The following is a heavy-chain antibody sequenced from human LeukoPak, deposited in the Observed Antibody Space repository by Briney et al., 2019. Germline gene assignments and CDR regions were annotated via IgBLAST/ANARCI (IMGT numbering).Heavy chain of an antibody. Sequence: PSQTLSLTCTVSGDSISRGDSYWSWIRQPPGKGLEWIGYIYYSGCTYYSPSLKSRFIRSVDTSKNQFSLKLSSVTAADTAVYYCARPQLERRHDAFDIWGQGTVVTVSS. D-gene: IGHD1-1*01. CDR3: ARPQLERRHDAFDI. CDR2: IYYSGCT. J-gene: IGHJ3*02. CDR1: GDSISRGDSY. V-gene: IGHV4-30-4*01.